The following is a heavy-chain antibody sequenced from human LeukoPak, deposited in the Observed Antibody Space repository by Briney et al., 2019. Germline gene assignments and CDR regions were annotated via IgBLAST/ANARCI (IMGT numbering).Heavy chain of an antibody. CDR2: IYSGGST. CDR1: GFTVSSNY. Sequence: GGSLRLSCAASGFTVSSNYMSCVRQAPGKGLEWVSVIYSGGSTYYADSVKGRFTISRDNSKNTLYLQMNSLRAEDTAVYYCASTSIAAAGTRYYYYGMDVWGQGTTVTVSS. J-gene: IGHJ6*02. D-gene: IGHD6-13*01. CDR3: ASTSIAAAGTRYYYYGMDV. V-gene: IGHV3-53*01.